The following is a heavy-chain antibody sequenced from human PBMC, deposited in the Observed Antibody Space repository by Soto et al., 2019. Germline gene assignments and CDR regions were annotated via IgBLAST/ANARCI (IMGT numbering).Heavy chain of an antibody. CDR3: ARMGYSSGSSRWFAT. CDR2: IYSGGST. CDR1: GFTVSSNY. V-gene: IGHV3-66*01. Sequence: EVHLVESGGGLVQHGGSLRLSCAASGFTVSSNYMSWVRQAPGKGLEWVSVIYSGGSTYYADSVKGRFTISRDNSKNTLYLQMNSMSDEETAVYYCARMGYSSGSSRWFATWGQGTLVTVSS. D-gene: IGHD3-22*01. J-gene: IGHJ5*02.